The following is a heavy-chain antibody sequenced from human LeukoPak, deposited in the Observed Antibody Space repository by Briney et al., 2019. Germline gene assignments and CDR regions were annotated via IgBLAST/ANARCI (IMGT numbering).Heavy chain of an antibody. V-gene: IGHV4-59*08. J-gene: IGHJ4*02. D-gene: IGHD3-3*01. CDR2: IYYGGST. Sequence: KPSETLSLTCTVSGGSISSYYWSWIRQPPGKGLEWIGYIYYGGSTNYNPSLKSRVTISVDTSKNQFSLKLSSVTAADTAVYYCARQYDFWSGLYWGQGTLVTVSS. CDR1: GGSISSYY. CDR3: ARQYDFWSGLY.